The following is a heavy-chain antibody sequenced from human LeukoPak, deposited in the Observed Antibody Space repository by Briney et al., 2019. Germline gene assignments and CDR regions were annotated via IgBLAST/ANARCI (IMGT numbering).Heavy chain of an antibody. CDR1: GFTFSSYG. V-gene: IGHV3-30*18. Sequence: GRSLRLSCAASGFTFSSYGMHWVRQAPGMGLEWVAVISYDGSNKYYADSVKGRFTISRDNSKNTLYLQMNSLRAEDTAVYYCAKPAKRWLQVWDLYYFDYWGQGTLVTVSS. CDR2: ISYDGSNK. J-gene: IGHJ4*02. CDR3: AKPAKRWLQVWDLYYFDY. D-gene: IGHD5-24*01.